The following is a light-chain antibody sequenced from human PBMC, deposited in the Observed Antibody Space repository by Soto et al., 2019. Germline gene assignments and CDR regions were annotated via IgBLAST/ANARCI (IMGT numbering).Light chain of an antibody. CDR3: QQRSSWPRIT. CDR2: DSS. CDR1: SSVSSY. J-gene: IGKJ5*01. Sequence: IVLTQSPATLSLSPGERATPSCRIRSSVSSYLDWYQQKPGQATRLLIYDSSNAATGIPARFSGSGSGTDFTLTISSLEPEDFATYYCQQRSSWPRITFGQGTQLEIK. V-gene: IGKV3-11*01.